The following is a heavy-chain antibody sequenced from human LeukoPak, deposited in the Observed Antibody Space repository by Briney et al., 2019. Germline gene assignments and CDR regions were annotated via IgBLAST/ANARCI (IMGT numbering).Heavy chain of an antibody. CDR2: ISGSGSGGST. CDR3: AKSGYNRFDY. CDR1: GFIFSSSA. J-gene: IGHJ4*02. D-gene: IGHD5-24*01. Sequence: GGSLRLSCAASGFIFSSSAMSWVRQAPGKGLEWVSSISGSGSGGSTYYADSVKGRFTISRDNSKNTLYLQMNSLIAEDTAVYYCAKSGYNRFDYWGQGTRVTVSS. V-gene: IGHV3-23*01.